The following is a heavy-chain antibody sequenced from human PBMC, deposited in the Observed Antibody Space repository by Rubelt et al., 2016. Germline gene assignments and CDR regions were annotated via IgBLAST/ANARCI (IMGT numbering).Heavy chain of an antibody. Sequence: QVQLVQSGAEVKKPGASVKVSCKASRYTFTSFHMHWVRQAPGQGLEWMGVINPDGGSTTYAQRFEGRVTVTRDMSTTTVYMELTSLRYEDTAMYYCATADSTLDVWGQGTTVTVSS. V-gene: IGHV1-46*01. CDR3: ATADSTLDV. CDR2: INPDGGST. J-gene: IGHJ6*02. CDR1: RYTFTSFH.